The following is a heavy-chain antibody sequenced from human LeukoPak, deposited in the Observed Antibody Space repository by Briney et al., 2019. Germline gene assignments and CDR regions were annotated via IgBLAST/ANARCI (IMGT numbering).Heavy chain of an antibody. CDR1: GGSISSGSYY. CDR3: ARYYYDSSGYSTADTDY. V-gene: IGHV4-61*02. J-gene: IGHJ4*02. CDR2: IYTSGST. Sequence: PSETLSLTCTVSGGSISSGSYYWSWIRQPAGKGLEWIGRIYTSGSTNYNPSLKSRVTISVDTSKNQFSLKLSSVTAADTAVYYCARYYYDSSGYSTADTDYWGQGTLVTVSS. D-gene: IGHD3-22*01.